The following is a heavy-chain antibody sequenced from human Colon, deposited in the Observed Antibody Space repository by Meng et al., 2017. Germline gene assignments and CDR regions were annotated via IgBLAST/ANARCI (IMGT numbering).Heavy chain of an antibody. CDR2: IKSKTDGGTT. V-gene: IGHV3-15*01. CDR3: TTEATEYSSSWCLWSPRLENDAFDI. D-gene: IGHD6-13*01. J-gene: IGHJ3*02. Sequence: GESLKISCAASGFTFSNACMSWVRQAPGKGLEWVGRIKSKTDGGTTDYAAPVKGRFTISRDNSKNTLYMQMNSLKTADTAVYYCTTEATEYSSSWCLWSPRLENDAFDIWGQGTMVTVSS. CDR1: GFTFSNAC.